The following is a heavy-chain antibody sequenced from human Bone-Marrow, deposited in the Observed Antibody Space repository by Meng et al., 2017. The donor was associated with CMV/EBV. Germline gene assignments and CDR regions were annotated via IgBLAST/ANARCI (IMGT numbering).Heavy chain of an antibody. CDR3: ASPNVAVPAAPDGFDI. CDR2: INHSGST. D-gene: IGHD2-2*01. J-gene: IGHJ3*02. Sequence: SETLSLTCAVYGGSFSNYYWNWIRQPPGKGLEWIGEINHSGSTKYNPSLKSRVIILVDTSRKQFSLKLSSVTAADTAVYYCASPNVAVPAAPDGFDIWGQGTMVTVSS. V-gene: IGHV4-34*01. CDR1: GGSFSNYY.